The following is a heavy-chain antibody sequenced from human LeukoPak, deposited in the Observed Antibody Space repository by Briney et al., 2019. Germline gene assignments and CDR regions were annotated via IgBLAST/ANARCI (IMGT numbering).Heavy chain of an antibody. J-gene: IGHJ6*03. V-gene: IGHV1-69*13. CDR3: ARGDCSSTSCYSYYMDV. CDR2: IIPIFGTA. Sequence: SVKVSCKASPYTFSSYAISWVRQAPGQGLEWMGGIIPIFGTANYAQKFQGRVTITADESTSTAYMELSSLRSEDTAVYYCARGDCSSTSCYSYYMDVWGKGTTVTVSS. CDR1: PYTFSSYA. D-gene: IGHD2-2*02.